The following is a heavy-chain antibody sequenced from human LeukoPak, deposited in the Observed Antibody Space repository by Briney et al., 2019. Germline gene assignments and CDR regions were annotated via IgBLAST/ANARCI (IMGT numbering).Heavy chain of an antibody. CDR3: ARESITGHRDFDY. CDR1: GFTFGSYS. J-gene: IGHJ4*02. CDR2: ISSGSSTI. D-gene: IGHD1-20*01. Sequence: PGGSLRLSCAASGFTFGSYSMNWVRQAPGKGLEWISYISSGSSTIYYADSVEGRFTVSRDNAKNSLYLQMRSLRAEDTAVYYCARESITGHRDFDYWGQGTLVTVSS. V-gene: IGHV3-48*01.